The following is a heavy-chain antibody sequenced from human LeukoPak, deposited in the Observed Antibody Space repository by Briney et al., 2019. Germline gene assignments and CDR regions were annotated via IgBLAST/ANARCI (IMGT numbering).Heavy chain of an antibody. CDR3: ARGGGYRVYFDS. D-gene: IGHD5-18*01. V-gene: IGHV4-59*09. Sequence: YSGSTNYNPPLKSRVTISVDTSKNQLSLKLSSVTAADTVVYYCARGGGYRVYFDSWGPGALVTVSS. J-gene: IGHJ4*02. CDR2: YSGST.